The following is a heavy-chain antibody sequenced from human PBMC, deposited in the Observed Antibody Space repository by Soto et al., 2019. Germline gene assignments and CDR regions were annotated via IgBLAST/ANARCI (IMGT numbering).Heavy chain of an antibody. V-gene: IGHV4-30-4*01. CDR2: IYYSGST. J-gene: IGHJ5*02. Sequence: TSETLSLTCTVSGGSISSGDYCWSWIRQPPGKGLEWIGYIYYSGSTYYNPSLKSRVTISVDTSKNQFSLKLSSVTAADTAVYYCAREGYDFWSGYPPRCWFDPWGQGTLVTVSS. CDR3: AREGYDFWSGYPPRCWFDP. CDR1: GGSISSGDYC. D-gene: IGHD3-3*01.